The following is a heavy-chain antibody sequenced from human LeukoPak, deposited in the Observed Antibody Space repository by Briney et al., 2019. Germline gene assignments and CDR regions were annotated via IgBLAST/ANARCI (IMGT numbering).Heavy chain of an antibody. Sequence: ASVKVSCKASGYTFTSYYMHWVRQAPGQGLEWMGMINPSGGSTSYAQKFQGRVTMTRDTSTSTVYMELSGLRSEDTAVYYCARVSTGNNYDFWSGYSTYYFDYWGQGTLVTVSS. J-gene: IGHJ4*02. V-gene: IGHV1-46*01. CDR3: ARVSTGNNYDFWSGYSTYYFDY. D-gene: IGHD3-3*01. CDR1: GYTFTSYY. CDR2: INPSGGST.